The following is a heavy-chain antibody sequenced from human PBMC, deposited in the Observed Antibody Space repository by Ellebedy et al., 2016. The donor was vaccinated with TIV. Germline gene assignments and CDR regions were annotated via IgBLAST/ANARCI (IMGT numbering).Heavy chain of an antibody. CDR3: AGSRSYIPGYFDF. CDR1: GVTFSTYG. J-gene: IGHJ4*02. D-gene: IGHD1-26*01. CDR2: ITAIFGTA. V-gene: IGHV1-69*13. Sequence: ASVKVSCTASGVTFSTYGISWVRQAPGQGLEWMGGITAIFGTANYAQKFQGRVAITADESTSTAYRELSSLGSEDTAVYYCAGSRSYIPGYFDFWGQGTLVTVSS.